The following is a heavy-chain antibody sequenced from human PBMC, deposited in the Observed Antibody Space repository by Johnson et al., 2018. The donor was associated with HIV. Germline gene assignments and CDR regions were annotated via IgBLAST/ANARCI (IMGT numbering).Heavy chain of an antibody. CDR1: GFTFSSYA. J-gene: IGHJ3*02. Sequence: VQLVESGGGLVQPGGSLRLSCAASGFTFSSYAMHWVRQAPGKGLEYVSAISSNGGSTYYANSVKGRFTISRDNSKNTLYLQINSLRVEDTAVYYCAGERVGAFVIWGRGTMVTVSS. D-gene: IGHD1-26*01. CDR3: AGERVGAFVI. CDR2: ISSNGGST. V-gene: IGHV3-64*01.